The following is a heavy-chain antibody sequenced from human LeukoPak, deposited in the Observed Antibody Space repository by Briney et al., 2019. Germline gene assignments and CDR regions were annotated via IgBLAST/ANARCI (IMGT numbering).Heavy chain of an antibody. D-gene: IGHD5-12*01. CDR1: GYTYTIYG. CDR2: ISAYNGNT. CDR3: ASDSGGYDSSADY. J-gene: IGHJ4*02. Sequence: ASVTVSFTASGYTYTIYGISWGRQAPGQGREWMGWISAYNGNTNYAQKLPRRVTMTKDTSTRTAYMELRSLRSDDTAVYYCASDSGGYDSSADYWGQGTLVTVSS. V-gene: IGHV1-18*01.